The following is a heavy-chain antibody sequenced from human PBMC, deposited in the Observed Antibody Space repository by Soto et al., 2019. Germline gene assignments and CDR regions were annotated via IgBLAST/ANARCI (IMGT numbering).Heavy chain of an antibody. CDR3: AKDQYYDILTGYYYYYYGMDV. D-gene: IGHD3-9*01. CDR1: GFTFSKYA. Sequence: GGSLRLSCAASGFTFSKYALTWVRQAPGKGLEWVSVISGSGGSTYFADSVKGRFTTSRDNSKNTLYLQMNSLRAEDTAVYYCAKDQYYDILTGYYYYYYGMDVWGQGTTVTVSS. J-gene: IGHJ6*02. V-gene: IGHV3-23*01. CDR2: ISGSGGST.